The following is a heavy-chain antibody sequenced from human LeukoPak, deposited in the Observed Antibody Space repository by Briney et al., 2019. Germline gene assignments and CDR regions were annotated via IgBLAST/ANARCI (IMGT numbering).Heavy chain of an antibody. CDR3: ARDTLEYYSSRRINWFDP. J-gene: IGHJ5*02. D-gene: IGHD6-13*01. CDR1: GYTFTCYY. Sequence: ASVKVSCKASGYTFTCYYMHWVRQAPGQGLEWMGWINPNSGGTNYAQKFQGRVTMTRDTSISTAYMELSRLRSDDTAVYYCARDTLEYYSSRRINWFDPWGQGTLVTVSS. V-gene: IGHV1-2*02. CDR2: INPNSGGT.